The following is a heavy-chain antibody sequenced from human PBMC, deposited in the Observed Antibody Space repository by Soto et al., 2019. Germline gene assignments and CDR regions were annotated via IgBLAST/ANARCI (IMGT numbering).Heavy chain of an antibody. V-gene: IGHV4-39*01. CDR2: IYYSGTS. CDR3: ARLHCDSPNCVPLDP. CDR1: DGSINDDKYY. D-gene: IGHD3-22*01. J-gene: IGHJ5*02. Sequence: LQLQESGPGLVKPSETLSLTCTVSDGSINDDKYYWGWISEPPGKGLEWIGSIYYSGTSSYNPSLKSRVTMSVDTSKKQLSLRLRSVTAADTAVYYCARLHCDSPNCVPLDPWGQGTLVIVSS.